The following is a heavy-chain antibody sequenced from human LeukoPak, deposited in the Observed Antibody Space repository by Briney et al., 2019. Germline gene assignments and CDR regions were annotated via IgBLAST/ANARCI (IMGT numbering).Heavy chain of an antibody. CDR2: ISYHGSDK. CDR3: ARATTETYYIDY. D-gene: IGHD1-1*01. V-gene: IGHV3-30-3*01. Sequence: YPGGSLRLSCAASGFTLSSYAMLWVRQAPGRGLEWVTIISYHGSDKYYADSVKGRFTISRDNSKNTLYLQMDSLRPEDTAVYYCARATTETYYIDYWGQGTLVTVSS. CDR1: GFTLSSYA. J-gene: IGHJ4*02.